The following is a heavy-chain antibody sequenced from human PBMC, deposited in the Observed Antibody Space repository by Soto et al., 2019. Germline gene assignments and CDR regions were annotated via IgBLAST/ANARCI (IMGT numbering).Heavy chain of an antibody. Sequence: ASVKVSCKGSGYTFTSYGISWVRQAPGQGLEWMGWISAYNGNTNYAQKLQGRVTMTTDTSTSTAYMELRSLRSDDTAVYYCARGQDVVVTGNYYYGMDVWGQGTTVTVSS. CDR3: ARGQDVVVTGNYYYGMDV. D-gene: IGHD2-21*02. V-gene: IGHV1-18*01. CDR2: ISAYNGNT. CDR1: GYTFTSYG. J-gene: IGHJ6*02.